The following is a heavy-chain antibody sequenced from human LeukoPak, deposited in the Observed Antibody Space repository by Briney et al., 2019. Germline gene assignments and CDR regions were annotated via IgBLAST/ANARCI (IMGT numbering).Heavy chain of an antibody. CDR3: ARGEWQGDY. CDR2: ISSSSDTI. CDR1: GFTFGPYT. Sequence: GGSLRLSCAASGFTFGPYTMNWVRQAPGKGLEWVSYISSSSDTIYYADSVKGRFTISRDNAKNSLYLQMNSLRAEDTAVYYCARGEWQGDYWGQGTLVTVSS. V-gene: IGHV3-48*04. D-gene: IGHD3-3*01. J-gene: IGHJ4*02.